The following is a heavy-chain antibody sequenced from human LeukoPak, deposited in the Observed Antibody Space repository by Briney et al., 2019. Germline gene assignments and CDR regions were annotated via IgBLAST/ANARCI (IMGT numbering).Heavy chain of an antibody. V-gene: IGHV3-7*03. Sequence: GGSLRLSCAASGFTFSRHWMSWVRQAPGKGLEWVANVKQDGSEEFYVDSVKGRFTISRDNAKNSLYLQMNSLRSDDTAVHYCARDLSSYDRNYWGQGTLVTVSS. CDR2: VKQDGSEE. CDR3: ARDLSSYDRNY. CDR1: GFTFSRHW. D-gene: IGHD1-26*01. J-gene: IGHJ4*02.